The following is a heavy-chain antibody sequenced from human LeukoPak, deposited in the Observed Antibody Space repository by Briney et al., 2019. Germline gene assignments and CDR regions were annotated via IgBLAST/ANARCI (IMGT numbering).Heavy chain of an antibody. Sequence: HPGGSLRLSCAASGFTFSSHRMHWVRQAPGKGLVWVSRINGDGSNTTYADSVKGRFTISRDNAKNTLYLQMNSLKTEDTAVYYCTTVGGSYYEGQYYFDSWGQGTLVTVSS. CDR2: INGDGSNT. CDR1: GFTFSSHR. J-gene: IGHJ4*02. V-gene: IGHV3-74*03. D-gene: IGHD1-26*01. CDR3: TTVGGSYYEGQYYFDS.